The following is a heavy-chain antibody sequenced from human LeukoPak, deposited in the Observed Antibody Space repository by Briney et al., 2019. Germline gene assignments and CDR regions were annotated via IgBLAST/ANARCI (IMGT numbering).Heavy chain of an antibody. CDR2: ISGSGGST. CDR1: GFTFSSYA. J-gene: IGHJ4*02. V-gene: IGHV3-23*01. CDR3: ASVGEIVVVTATLEY. Sequence: GGSLRLSCAASGFTFSSYAMSWVRQAPGKGLEWVSAISGSGGSTYYADSVKGRFTISRDNSKNTLYLQMNSLRAEDTAVYYCASVGEIVVVTATLEYWGQGTLVTVSS. D-gene: IGHD2-21*02.